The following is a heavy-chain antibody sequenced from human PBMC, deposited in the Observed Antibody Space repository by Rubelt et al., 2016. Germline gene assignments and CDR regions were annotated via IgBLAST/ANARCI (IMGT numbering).Heavy chain of an antibody. D-gene: IGHD6-13*01. CDR1: GFTFSRYA. CDR3: AKDRVGSWFSLDY. V-gene: IGHV3-23*01. Sequence: SRGGLVQPGGSLRVSCAASGFTFSRYAMNWVRQAPGKGLEWVAAISGSGGSTFYADSVKGRFTISRENSKNTLYLQMNSLRAEDTAVYYCAKDRVGSWFSLDYWGQGTLVTVST. J-gene: IGHJ4*02. CDR2: ISGSGGST.